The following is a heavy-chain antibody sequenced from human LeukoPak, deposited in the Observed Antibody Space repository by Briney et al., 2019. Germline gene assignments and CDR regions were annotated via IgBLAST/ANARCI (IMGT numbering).Heavy chain of an antibody. Sequence: GGSLRLSCAASGFTFSDHYMTWIRQAPGKRLEWVSYISTSSSTIYYADSVQGRFTFSRDNAKNSLFLQMNSLRAEDTAVYYCARERGVVTTNNAFDIWGHGTMVTVSS. D-gene: IGHD2-21*02. CDR3: ARERGVVTTNNAFDI. V-gene: IGHV3-11*01. CDR1: GFTFSDHY. CDR2: ISTSSSTI. J-gene: IGHJ3*02.